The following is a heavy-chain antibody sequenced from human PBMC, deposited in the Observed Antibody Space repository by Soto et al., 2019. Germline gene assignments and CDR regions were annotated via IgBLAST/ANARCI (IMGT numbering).Heavy chain of an antibody. J-gene: IGHJ4*02. CDR3: AKGSEYSSSPIDY. V-gene: IGHV1-24*01. CDR2: FDPEDGET. D-gene: IGHD6-6*01. CDR1: GYTLTELS. Sequence: ASVKVSCKVSGYTLTELSMHWVRQAPGKGLEWMGGFDPEDGETIYAQKFQGRVTMTEDTSTDTAYMELSSLRSEDTAVYHCAKGSEYSSSPIDYWGQGTLVTVSS.